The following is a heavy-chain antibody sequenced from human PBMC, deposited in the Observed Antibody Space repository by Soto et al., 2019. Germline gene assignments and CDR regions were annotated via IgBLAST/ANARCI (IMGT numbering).Heavy chain of an antibody. CDR1: GVNFISHS. CDR3: AKDSSSWDY. CDR2: ISGSGGST. J-gene: IGHJ4*02. D-gene: IGHD6-13*01. V-gene: IGHV3-23*01. Sequence: GGSLRLSCTAAGVNFISHSMSWVRQAPGKGLEWVSAISGSGGSTYYADSVKGRFTISRDNSKNTLYLQMNSLRAEDTAVYYCAKDSSSWDYWGQGTLVTVSS.